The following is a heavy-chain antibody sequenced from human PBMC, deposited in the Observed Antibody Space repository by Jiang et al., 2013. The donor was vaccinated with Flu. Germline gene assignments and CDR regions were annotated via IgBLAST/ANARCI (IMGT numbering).Heavy chain of an antibody. V-gene: IGHV1-69*04. CDR2: IIPILGIA. D-gene: IGHD1-1*01. CDR1: GGTFSSYT. CDR3: AREHWNDGLNWFDP. J-gene: IGHJ5*02. Sequence: GAEVKKPGSSVKVSCKASGGTFSSYTISWVRQAPGQGLEWMGRIIPILGIANYAQKFQGRVTITADKSTSTAYMELSSLRSEDTAVYYCAREHWNDGLNWFDPWGQGTLVTVSS.